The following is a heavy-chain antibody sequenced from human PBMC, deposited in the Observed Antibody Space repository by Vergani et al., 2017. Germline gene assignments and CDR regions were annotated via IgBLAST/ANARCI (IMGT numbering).Heavy chain of an antibody. Sequence: QVQLVQSGAEVKKPGASVKVSCKASGYTFTDYFMHWVRQAPGQGLEWMGWINPNSGGTNYAQKFQGRVTMTRDTSISTAYMELSNLRSDDTAVYYCARVGTSSNHDCFDYWGQGTLVTVSS. CDR1: GYTFTDYF. V-gene: IGHV1-2*02. J-gene: IGHJ4*02. CDR2: INPNSGGT. CDR3: ARVGTSSNHDCFDY. D-gene: IGHD2-2*01.